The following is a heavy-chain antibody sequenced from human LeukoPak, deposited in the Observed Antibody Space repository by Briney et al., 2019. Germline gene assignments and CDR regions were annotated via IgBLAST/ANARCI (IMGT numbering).Heavy chain of an antibody. CDR1: GGTFSSYA. CDR2: IIPIFGTT. J-gene: IGHJ4*02. CDR3: ARDPDYGSGQGY. Sequence: SVKVSCKASGGTFSSYAISWVRQAPGQGLEWMGGIIPIFGTTNYAQKFQGRVTITADESTSTAYMELSSLRSEDTAVYYCARDPDYGSGQGYWGQGTLVTVSS. D-gene: IGHD3-10*01. V-gene: IGHV1-69*01.